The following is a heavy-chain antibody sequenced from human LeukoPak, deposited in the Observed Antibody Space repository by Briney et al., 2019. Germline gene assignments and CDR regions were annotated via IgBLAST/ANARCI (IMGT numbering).Heavy chain of an antibody. CDR1: GGSISSYY. Sequence: SETLSLTCTVSGGSISSYYWSWIRQPPGKGLEWIGYIYYSGSTNYNPSLRSRVTISVDTSKNQFSLKLSSVTAADTAVYYCARHLGTSVVIFDYWGQGTLVTVSS. V-gene: IGHV4-59*08. J-gene: IGHJ4*02. D-gene: IGHD2-21*01. CDR3: ARHLGTSVVIFDY. CDR2: IYYSGST.